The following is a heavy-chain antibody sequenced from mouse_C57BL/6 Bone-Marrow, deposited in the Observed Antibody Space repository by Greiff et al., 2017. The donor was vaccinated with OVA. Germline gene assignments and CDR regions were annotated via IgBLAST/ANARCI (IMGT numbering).Heavy chain of an antibody. Sequence: QVQLQQSGAELVRPGTSVKVSCKASGYAFTNYLIEWVKQRPGQGLEWIGVINPGSGGTNYNEKFKGKATLTADKSSSTAYMQLSSLTSEDSAVYFCARGLRSRHYYAMDYWGQGTSVTVSS. CDR2: INPGSGGT. V-gene: IGHV1-54*01. D-gene: IGHD1-1*01. CDR1: GYAFTNYL. J-gene: IGHJ4*01. CDR3: ARGLRSRHYYAMDY.